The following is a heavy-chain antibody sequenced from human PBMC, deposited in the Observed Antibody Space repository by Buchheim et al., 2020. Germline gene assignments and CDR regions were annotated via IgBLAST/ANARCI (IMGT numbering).Heavy chain of an antibody. J-gene: IGHJ4*02. Sequence: QVQLQESGPGLVKPSGTLSLTCAVSGGSISSSNWWSWVRQPPGKGLEWIGSIYYSGTTYYNPSLKSRVTISVDTSKNQFSLKLSSVTAADTAVYYCARHQFLVRAGLYYFDSWGQGTL. V-gene: IGHV4-4*02. CDR1: GGSISSSNW. CDR2: IYYSGTT. D-gene: IGHD1-26*01. CDR3: ARHQFLVRAGLYYFDS.